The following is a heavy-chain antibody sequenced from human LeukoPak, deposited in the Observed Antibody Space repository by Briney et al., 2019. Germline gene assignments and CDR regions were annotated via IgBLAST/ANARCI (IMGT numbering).Heavy chain of an antibody. CDR1: GFTFSGSG. Sequence: GGSLRLSCAATGFTFSGSGMHWVRQAPGKGLEWVTFIRYDGSNKYYTDSVKGRFTISRDNSKNTLYLQMDSLRAEDTAVYYCARDYDFWSGYYSPTRGYFGYWGQGTLVTVSS. CDR3: ARDYDFWSGYYSPTRGYFGY. CDR2: IRYDGSNK. V-gene: IGHV3-30*02. D-gene: IGHD3-3*01. J-gene: IGHJ4*02.